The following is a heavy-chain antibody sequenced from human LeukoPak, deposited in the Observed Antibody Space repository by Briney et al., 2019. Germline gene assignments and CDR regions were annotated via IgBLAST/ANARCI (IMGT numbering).Heavy chain of an antibody. CDR3: ARQAGGYYDSSGYRDFDY. D-gene: IGHD3-22*01. CDR1: GYSISSGYY. CDR2: IYYSGST. J-gene: IGHJ4*02. Sequence: SETLSLTCAVSGYSISSGYYWGWIRQPPGKGLEWIGSIYYSGSTYYNPSLKSRVTISVDTSKNQFSLKLSSVTAADTAVYYCARQAGGYYDSSGYRDFDYWGQGTLVTVSS. V-gene: IGHV4-38-2*01.